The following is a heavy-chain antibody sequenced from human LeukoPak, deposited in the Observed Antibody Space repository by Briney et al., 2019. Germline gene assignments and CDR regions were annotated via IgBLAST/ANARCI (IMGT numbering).Heavy chain of an antibody. CDR2: IKPDGSEK. V-gene: IGHV3-7*01. CDR3: ARTSWSGYDY. Sequence: GGSLRLSCAASGFSLNYYWMTWVRQAPGKGLEWVANIKPDGSEKYYVDSVKGRFIVSRDNAKNSLYLQMNSLRVEDTAVYYCARTSWSGYDYWGQGTLVTVSS. D-gene: IGHD3-3*01. CDR1: GFSLNYYW. J-gene: IGHJ4*02.